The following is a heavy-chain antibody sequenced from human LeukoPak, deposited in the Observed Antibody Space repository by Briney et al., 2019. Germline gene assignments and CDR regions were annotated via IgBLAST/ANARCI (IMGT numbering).Heavy chain of an antibody. Sequence: GGSLRLSCAVSGFTFSSYGMHWVRQAPGKGLEWVAVISYDGSNKYYADPVKGRFTIFRDNSKNTLYLQMNSLRAEDTAVYDCAKDNTVTTYYYYYGMDVWGKGATVTVSS. D-gene: IGHD4-17*01. CDR3: AKDNTVTTYYYYYGMDV. CDR1: GFTFSSYG. V-gene: IGHV3-30*18. J-gene: IGHJ6*04. CDR2: ISYDGSNK.